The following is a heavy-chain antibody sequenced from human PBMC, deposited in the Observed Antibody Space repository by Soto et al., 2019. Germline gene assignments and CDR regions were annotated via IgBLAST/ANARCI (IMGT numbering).Heavy chain of an antibody. CDR2: ISFSGAT. CDR3: ASARRDGYKRYFEF. J-gene: IGHJ4*02. D-gene: IGHD5-12*01. CDR1: GVSITSYF. V-gene: IGHV4-59*13. Sequence: SETLSLTCTVSGVSITSYFRSWIREPPWQGLDWVGSISFSGATYSNPSLTGRAALSVDTSQNHLPLTLNSATSADTDVYFCASARRDGYKRYFEFWGQGTPVTVSS.